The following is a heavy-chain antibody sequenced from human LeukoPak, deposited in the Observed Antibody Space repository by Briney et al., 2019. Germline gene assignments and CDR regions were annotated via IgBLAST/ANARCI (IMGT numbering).Heavy chain of an antibody. V-gene: IGHV3-9*01. CDR2: ISRNSDSI. CDR1: GFTFDDYA. D-gene: IGHD3-22*01. J-gene: IGHJ3*02. Sequence: PGRSLRLSCAASGFTFDDYAMHWVRQVPGKGLEWVSGISRNSDSIGYADSVKGRFTMSRDNVKNSLYLQMNSLRAEDTALYYCAREWYDYYDSNAFDIWGQGTMVTVSS. CDR3: AREWYDYYDSNAFDI.